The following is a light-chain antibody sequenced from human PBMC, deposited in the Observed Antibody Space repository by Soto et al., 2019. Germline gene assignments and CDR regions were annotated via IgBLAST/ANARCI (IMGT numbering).Light chain of an antibody. CDR3: QKYNKSPFT. V-gene: IGKV3-11*01. CDR2: GTY. CDR1: QTINGY. Sequence: DIELTQSPSTLSLSVGDRATISCRTSQTINGYLNWYQQKPGQPPRLLIYGTYILDSEFPSRFSGTGSGTDFILTISSLEPEDFAVYYCQKYNKSPFTFGQGT. J-gene: IGKJ5*01.